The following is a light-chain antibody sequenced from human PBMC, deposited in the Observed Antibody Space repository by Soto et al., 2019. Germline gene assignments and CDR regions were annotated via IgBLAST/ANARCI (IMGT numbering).Light chain of an antibody. CDR1: SSDVGSYNL. CDR2: EDT. CDR3: CSYAGSSTLV. V-gene: IGLV2-23*01. Sequence: QSALTQPASVSGSPGQSITISCTRTSSDVGSYNLVSWYQQHPGKVPKVVIYEDTKRPSGVSDHFSGSKSGNTASLTISGLQAEDEAHYYCCSYAGSSTLVFGGGTKLTVL. J-gene: IGLJ3*02.